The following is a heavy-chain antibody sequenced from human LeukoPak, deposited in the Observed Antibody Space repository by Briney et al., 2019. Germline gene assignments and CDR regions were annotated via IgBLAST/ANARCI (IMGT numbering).Heavy chain of an antibody. CDR1: GFTFDDYA. V-gene: IGHV3-9*01. CDR2: ISWNSGSI. Sequence: GGSLRLSCAVSGFTFDDYAMHWVRQAPGKGLEWVSGISWNSGSIGYADSVKGRFTISRDNAKNSLYLQMNSLRAEDTALYYCAKVGRYYDSSGYYSGYFDYWGQGTLVTVSS. CDR3: AKVGRYYDSSGYYSGYFDY. D-gene: IGHD3-22*01. J-gene: IGHJ4*02.